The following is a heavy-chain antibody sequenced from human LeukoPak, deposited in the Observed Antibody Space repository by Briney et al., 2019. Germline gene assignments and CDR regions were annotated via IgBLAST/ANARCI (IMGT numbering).Heavy chain of an antibody. D-gene: IGHD2-8*01. V-gene: IGHV1-2*02. Sequence: ASVKVSCKASGYTFTGYYMHWLRQAPGQGLECMGWINPNSGGTNYAQKFQGRVTMTRDTSITTAYMELSGLTSDDTAVYYCARAIVVGYAMLWGQGTLVTVSS. CDR1: GYTFTGYY. J-gene: IGHJ4*02. CDR3: ARAIVVGYAML. CDR2: INPNSGGT.